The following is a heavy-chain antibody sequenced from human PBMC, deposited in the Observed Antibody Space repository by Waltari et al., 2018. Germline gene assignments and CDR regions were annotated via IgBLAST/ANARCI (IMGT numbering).Heavy chain of an antibody. D-gene: IGHD1-1*01. Sequence: EVQLVQSGAEVRKPGASLKISCKGSGFNFATNWSAWVRQMPGKGLEWMGVIYPGDSDIRYSPFFQGHVTISADNSINTGYLQWSSLKASDTSFYFCAMGKQLFDYWGQGTLVTVSS. V-gene: IGHV5-51*01. CDR1: GFNFATNW. J-gene: IGHJ4*02. CDR2: IYPGDSDI. CDR3: AMGKQLFDY.